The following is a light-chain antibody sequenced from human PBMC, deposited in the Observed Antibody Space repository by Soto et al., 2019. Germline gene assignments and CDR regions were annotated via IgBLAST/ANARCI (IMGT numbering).Light chain of an antibody. CDR3: QQYDNLPLI. Sequence: IQMTQSPSSLSASVGDRVTITCQATQDIRKYLNWYQQKPGKAPKLLIYDASSLETGVPSRFSGSGSGTDFTFTISSLQPEDFATYYCQQYDNLPLIFGQGTRPEIK. CDR1: QDIRKY. CDR2: DAS. V-gene: IGKV1-33*01. J-gene: IGKJ5*01.